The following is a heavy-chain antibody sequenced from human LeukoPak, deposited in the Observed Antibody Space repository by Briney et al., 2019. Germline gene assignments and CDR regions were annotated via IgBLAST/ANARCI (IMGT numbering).Heavy chain of an antibody. CDR3: ARDDGYSYGL. D-gene: IGHD5-18*01. Sequence: GGSLRLSCAASGFTFSSYVMHWVRQAPGKGLEWVAFIRYDGSDKYYSDSVKGRFTISRDNSKNTLYLQMNSLRAEDTAVYYCARDDGYSYGLWGQGTLVTVSS. CDR1: GFTFSSYV. J-gene: IGHJ4*02. CDR2: IRYDGSDK. V-gene: IGHV3-30*02.